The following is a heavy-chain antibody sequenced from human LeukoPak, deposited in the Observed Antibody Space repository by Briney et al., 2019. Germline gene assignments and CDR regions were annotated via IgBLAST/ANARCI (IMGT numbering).Heavy chain of an antibody. CDR2: ISGSGDRT. CDR3: AKSIVVVAAALDY. D-gene: IGHD2-2*01. Sequence: GGSLRLSCEASGFTFSNYAMSWVRQAPGKGLEWVSVISGSGDRTHYADSVKGRFTISRDNSKNTLYLQMNGLRAEDTAVYYCAKSIVVVAAALDYWGQGTLVTVSS. J-gene: IGHJ4*02. V-gene: IGHV3-23*01. CDR1: GFTFSNYA.